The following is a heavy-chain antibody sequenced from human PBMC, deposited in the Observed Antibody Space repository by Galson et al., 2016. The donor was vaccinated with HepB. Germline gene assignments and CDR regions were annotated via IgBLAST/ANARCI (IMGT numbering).Heavy chain of an antibody. CDR3: ARDRGGYGLDV. CDR1: GGTFSNNA. V-gene: IGHV1-69*06. J-gene: IGHJ6*02. Sequence: SVKVSCKASGGTFSNNAISWVRQAPGQGLEWLGGIIPLFGTTKYTQKFQGRVTITADKSTNTAYMDLSSLRSEDTAVYYCARDRGGYGLDVWGQGTTVTVSS. D-gene: IGHD2-15*01. CDR2: IIPLFGTT.